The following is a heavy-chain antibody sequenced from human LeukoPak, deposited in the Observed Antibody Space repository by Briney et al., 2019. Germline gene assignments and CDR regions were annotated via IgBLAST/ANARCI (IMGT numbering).Heavy chain of an antibody. V-gene: IGHV4-39*01. J-gene: IGHJ6*02. D-gene: IGHD1-26*01. CDR1: GGSISSSSYY. CDR2: IYYSGST. Sequence: PSETLSLTWTVSGGSISSSSYYWGWIRQPPGKGLEWIGSIYYSGSTYYNPSLKSRVTISVDTSKNQFSLKLSSVTAADTAVYYCARHVPAAYRAYYYYYGMDVWGQGTTVTVSS. CDR3: ARHVPAAYRAYYYYYGMDV.